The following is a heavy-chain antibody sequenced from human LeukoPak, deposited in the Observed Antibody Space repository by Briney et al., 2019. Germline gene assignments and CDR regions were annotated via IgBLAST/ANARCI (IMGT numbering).Heavy chain of an antibody. Sequence: GASVTVSCKASGYTFTGYYMHWVRQAPGQGLEWLGWISPNSGGTNYAQKLQGRVTMTTDTSTSTAYMELRSLRSDDTAVYYCARAGSYYYDSSGYHHADYWGQGTLVTVSS. V-gene: IGHV1-2*02. CDR3: ARAGSYYYDSSGYHHADY. D-gene: IGHD3-22*01. J-gene: IGHJ4*02. CDR2: ISPNSGGT. CDR1: GYTFTGYY.